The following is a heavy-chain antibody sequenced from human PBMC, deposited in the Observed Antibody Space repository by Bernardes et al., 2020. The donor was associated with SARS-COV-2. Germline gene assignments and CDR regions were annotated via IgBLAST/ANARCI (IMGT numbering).Heavy chain of an antibody. V-gene: IGHV4-34*01. CDR3: AIGRAPAAIPASYYYYYYIDV. CDR1: GRSFSGYY. CDR2: INHSGST. Sequence: PQSLSPTCAVYGRSFSGYYWSQIRQPPGKGLEWIGEINHSGSTNYNPSLKSRVTIPVDTSKNQFSLKLSSVTAADTAVYYCAIGRAPAAIPASYYYYYYIDVCGKRITVTFSS. J-gene: IGHJ6*03. D-gene: IGHD2-2*01.